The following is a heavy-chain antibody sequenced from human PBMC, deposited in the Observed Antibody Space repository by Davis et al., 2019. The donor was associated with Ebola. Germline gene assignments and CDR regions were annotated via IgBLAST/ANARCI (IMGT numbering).Heavy chain of an antibody. CDR2: ISTDGSTT. CDR3: AGAVAGTEDFQY. D-gene: IGHD6-19*01. CDR1: GSSFHTYT. J-gene: IGHJ4*02. Sequence: SLKISCASSGSSFHTYTINWFRQAPGRGLEWLAVISTDGSTTFYADSVKGRFTISRDNSKNTLSLQMNSLDTEDTAVYYCAGAVAGTEDFQYWGQGTLVTVSS. V-gene: IGHV3-30*04.